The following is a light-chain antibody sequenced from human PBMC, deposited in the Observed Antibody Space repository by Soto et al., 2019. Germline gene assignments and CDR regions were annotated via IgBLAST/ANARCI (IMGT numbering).Light chain of an antibody. CDR3: SSYTTSGTQV. J-gene: IGLJ3*02. Sequence: QSVLTQPASVSGSPGQSITISCTGTSSDVGSYNLVSWYQHHPGKAPKLMIYEDTNRPSGVSNRFSGSKSGNTASLTISGLQAEDEADYYCSSYTTSGTQVFGGGTQLTVL. CDR1: SSDVGSYNL. V-gene: IGLV2-14*02. CDR2: EDT.